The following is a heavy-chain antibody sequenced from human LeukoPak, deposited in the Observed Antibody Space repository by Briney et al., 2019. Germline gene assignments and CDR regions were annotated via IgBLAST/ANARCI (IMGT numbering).Heavy chain of an antibody. D-gene: IGHD3-22*01. CDR2: ISGNGGST. CDR1: GFTFSSYP. Sequence: PGGSLRLSCAASGFTFSSYPMHWVRQAPGKGPEYVSAISGNGGSTYYADSVKGRFTISRDNSKNTVYLRMGSLRPEDMAVYYCARVGYKNGGADYFDYWGQGTLVTVSS. V-gene: IGHV3-64*02. CDR3: ARVGYKNGGADYFDY. J-gene: IGHJ4*02.